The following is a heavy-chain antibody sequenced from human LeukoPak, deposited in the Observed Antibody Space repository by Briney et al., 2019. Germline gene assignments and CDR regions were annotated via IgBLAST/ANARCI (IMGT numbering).Heavy chain of an antibody. CDR3: ARLGGDTYYFGSASYPNWYFDL. CDR1: GYTFTTYW. CDR2: IYPDNCDT. D-gene: IGHD3-10*01. Sequence: GESLKISCQASGYTFTTYWIGWGSQLPGKGVQCMGIIYPDNCDTTYSPSFQGQVTISADKSFSTAYLQWSSLKASDTAIYYCARLGGDTYYFGSASYPNWYFDLWGRGTLVTVSS. V-gene: IGHV5-51*01. J-gene: IGHJ2*01.